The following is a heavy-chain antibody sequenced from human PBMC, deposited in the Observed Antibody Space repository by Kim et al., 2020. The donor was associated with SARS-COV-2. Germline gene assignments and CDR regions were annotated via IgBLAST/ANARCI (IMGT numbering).Heavy chain of an antibody. CDR1: GGSISSYY. CDR2: IYYSGST. V-gene: IGHV4-59*01. D-gene: IGHD2-21*02. Sequence: SETLSLTCTVSGGSISSYYWSWIRQPPGKGLEWIGYIYYSGSTNYNPSLKSRVTISVDTSKNQFSLKLSSVTAADTAVYYCARGGLPIYYYYGMDVWGQG. J-gene: IGHJ6*02. CDR3: ARGGLPIYYYYGMDV.